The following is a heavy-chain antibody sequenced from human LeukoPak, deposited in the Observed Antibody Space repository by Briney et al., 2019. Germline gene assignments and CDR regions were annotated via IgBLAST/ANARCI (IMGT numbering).Heavy chain of an antibody. CDR2: INPHSGGT. CDR3: ARARTDSSTFYLAY. D-gene: IGHD6-13*01. V-gene: IGHV1-2*02. Sequence: GASVKVSCRASGYTFTNYYLHWVRQAPGQGLEWMGWINPHSGGTSYARKFLGRVTMTRDASITTAYLDVSSLTSDDTALYFCARARTDSSTFYLAYWGQGSLVSVSS. J-gene: IGHJ4*02. CDR1: GYTFTNYY.